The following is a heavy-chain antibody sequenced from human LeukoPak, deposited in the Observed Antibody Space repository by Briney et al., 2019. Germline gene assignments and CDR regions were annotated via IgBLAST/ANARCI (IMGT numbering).Heavy chain of an antibody. CDR2: ISAYNGNT. CDR3: ARDKGSEAAPEWFDP. Sequence: TSVKVSCKASGYTFTSYGISWVRQAPGQGLEWMGWISAYNGNTNYAQKLQGRVTMTTDTSTSTAYMELRSLRSDDTAVYYCARDKGSEAAPEWFDPWGQGTLVTVSS. CDR1: GYTFTSYG. D-gene: IGHD6-19*01. V-gene: IGHV1-18*01. J-gene: IGHJ5*02.